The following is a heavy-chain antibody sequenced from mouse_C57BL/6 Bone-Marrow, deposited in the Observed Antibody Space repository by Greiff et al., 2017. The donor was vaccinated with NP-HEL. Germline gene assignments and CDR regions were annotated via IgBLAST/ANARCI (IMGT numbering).Heavy chain of an antibody. CDR3: ARGGGLYYGSSSYAMDY. CDR2: INPGSGGT. V-gene: IGHV1-54*01. D-gene: IGHD1-1*01. Sequence: QVHVKQSGAELVRPGTSVKVSCKASGYAFTNYLIEWVKQRPGQGLEWIGVINPGSGGTNYNEKFKGKATLTADKSSSTAYMQLSSLTSEDSAVYVCARGGGLYYGSSSYAMDYWGQGTSVTVSS. J-gene: IGHJ4*01. CDR1: GYAFTNYL.